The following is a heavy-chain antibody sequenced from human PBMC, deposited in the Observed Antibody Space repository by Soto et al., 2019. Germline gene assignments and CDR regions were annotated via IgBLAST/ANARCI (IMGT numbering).Heavy chain of an antibody. Sequence: SETLSLTCTVSGGSISSSSYYWGWIRQPPGKGLEWIGSINYSGRTYYNPSLKSRVTISVDTSKNQFSLKLSSVTAADTVVYYCARLLVYGSGSLVYFDSWGQGTLVTVSS. CDR3: ARLLVYGSGSLVYFDS. CDR1: GGSISSSSYY. CDR2: INYSGRT. J-gene: IGHJ4*02. V-gene: IGHV4-39*01. D-gene: IGHD3-10*01.